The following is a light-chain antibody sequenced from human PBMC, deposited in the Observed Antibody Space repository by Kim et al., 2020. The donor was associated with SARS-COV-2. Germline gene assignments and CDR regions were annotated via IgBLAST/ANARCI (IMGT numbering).Light chain of an antibody. J-gene: IGKJ4*01. CDR2: DAS. Sequence: DIQMTQSPSSLSASVGDRVTITCQANQDISNFLNWYQQRPGRAPKLLIYDASTLEAGVPSRFSGSGSGTDFTFTISSLQPEDIATYYCQQYDTLPPIFGGGTKVDIK. CDR1: QDISNF. V-gene: IGKV1-33*01. CDR3: QQYDTLPPI.